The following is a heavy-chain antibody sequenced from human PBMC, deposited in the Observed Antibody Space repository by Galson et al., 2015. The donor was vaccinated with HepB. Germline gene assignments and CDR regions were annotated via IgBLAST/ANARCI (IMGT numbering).Heavy chain of an antibody. CDR1: GFTFNFYP. J-gene: IGHJ2*01. V-gene: IGHV3-30*09. Sequence: SLRLSCAASGFTFNFYPMHWVRQTPGKGLEWVAGVSYHGSDKFYADSVRGRFAIAKDNSKNTLYLQMNSLRDEDTALYHCARDRYSSLIDWYFDLWGRGTLVTVSS. CDR3: ARDRYSSLIDWYFDL. CDR2: VSYHGSDK. D-gene: IGHD6-19*01.